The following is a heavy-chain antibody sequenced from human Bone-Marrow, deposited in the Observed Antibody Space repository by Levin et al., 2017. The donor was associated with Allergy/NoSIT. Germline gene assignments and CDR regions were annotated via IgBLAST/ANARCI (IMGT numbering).Heavy chain of an antibody. CDR1: GFIFSSYA. Sequence: AGGSLRLSCEASGFIFSSYAMSWVRHTPGKGLEWVSIISGKSGETKYADSVKGRFAISRDNSKNTLYLQMNSLRDEDTAVYYCVKDREEGFLWAAVTANAFESWGQGTRVTVSS. CDR3: VKDREEGFLWAAVTANAFES. J-gene: IGHJ4*02. D-gene: IGHD4-17*01. CDR2: ISGKSGET. V-gene: IGHV3-23*01.